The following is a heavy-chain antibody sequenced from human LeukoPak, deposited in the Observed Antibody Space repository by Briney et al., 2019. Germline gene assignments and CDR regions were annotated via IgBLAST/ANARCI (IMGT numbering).Heavy chain of an antibody. CDR2: ISWNSGSI. CDR1: GFTFDDYA. Sequence: PGGSLRLSCAASGFTFDDYAKHWVRQAPGKGLEWVSGISWNSGSIGYADSVKGRFTISRDNAKNSLYLQMNSLRAEDTALYYCAKDSEQLVEENYFDYWGQGTLVTVSS. V-gene: IGHV3-9*01. D-gene: IGHD6-6*01. CDR3: AKDSEQLVEENYFDY. J-gene: IGHJ4*02.